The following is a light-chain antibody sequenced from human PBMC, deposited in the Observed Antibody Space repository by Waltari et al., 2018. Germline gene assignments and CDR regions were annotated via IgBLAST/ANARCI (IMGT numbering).Light chain of an antibody. CDR2: EVT. Sequence: QSTLTQPASVSGSPGQSITISCTGTNSDVGAYNYVSWYQQRSGKAPKLSIYEVTKRPSRISNRFSGPRYSNTASLTISGLQADDEADYYCSSQSQANIDAPIGTGTKVTVL. CDR1: NSDVGAYNY. J-gene: IGLJ1*01. CDR3: SSQSQANIDAP. V-gene: IGLV2-14*01.